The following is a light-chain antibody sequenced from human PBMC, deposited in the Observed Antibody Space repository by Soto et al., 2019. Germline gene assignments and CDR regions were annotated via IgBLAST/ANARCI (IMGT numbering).Light chain of an antibody. CDR2: EVS. J-gene: IGLJ2*01. V-gene: IGLV2-8*01. Sequence: QSALTQPPSASGSLGQSVTIPCTGTSSDVGDYNYVSWYQQHPGKVPKLMIYEVSKRPSGVPDRFSGSKSGNTAPLTVSGLQAEDEADYYCSSFAGSPVVFGGGTKLTVL. CDR1: SSDVGDYNY. CDR3: SSFAGSPVV.